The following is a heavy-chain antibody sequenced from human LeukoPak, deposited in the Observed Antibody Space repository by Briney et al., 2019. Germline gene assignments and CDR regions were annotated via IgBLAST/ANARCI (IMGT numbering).Heavy chain of an antibody. D-gene: IGHD6-19*01. J-gene: IGHJ4*02. CDR1: GGSFSGYH. Sequence: PSETLSLTCAVYGGSFSGYHRSWIRQPPGKGLEWIGEINHSGSTNYNPSLKSRVTISVDTSKNQFSLKLSSVTAADTAVYYCARGSWLVGYWGQGTLVTVSS. CDR2: INHSGST. V-gene: IGHV4-34*01. CDR3: ARGSWLVGY.